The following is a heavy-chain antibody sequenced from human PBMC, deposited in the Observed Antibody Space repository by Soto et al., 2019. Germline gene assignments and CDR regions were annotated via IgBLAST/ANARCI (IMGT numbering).Heavy chain of an antibody. CDR1: GGSISSYY. Sequence: SETLSLTCTVSGGSISSYYWSWIRQPPGKGLEWIGYIYYSGSTNYNPSLKSRVTISVDTSKNQFSLKLSSVTAADTAVYYCARGPGIQLWLRYFDYWGQGTLVTVPS. CDR3: ARGPGIQLWLRYFDY. D-gene: IGHD5-18*01. J-gene: IGHJ4*02. V-gene: IGHV4-59*12. CDR2: IYYSGST.